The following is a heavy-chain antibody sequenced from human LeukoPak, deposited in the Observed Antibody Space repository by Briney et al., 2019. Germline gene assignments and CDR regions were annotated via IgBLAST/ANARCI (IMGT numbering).Heavy chain of an antibody. J-gene: IGHJ3*02. V-gene: IGHV1-2*02. CDR3: ARGELDRDAFDI. D-gene: IGHD1-1*01. CDR1: GGTLSSYA. Sequence: ASVKVSCKASGGTLSSYAISWVRQAPGQGLEWMGWINPNSGGTNYAQKFQGRVTMTRDTSISTAYMELSRLRSDDTAVYYCARGELDRDAFDIWGQGTMVTVSS. CDR2: INPNSGGT.